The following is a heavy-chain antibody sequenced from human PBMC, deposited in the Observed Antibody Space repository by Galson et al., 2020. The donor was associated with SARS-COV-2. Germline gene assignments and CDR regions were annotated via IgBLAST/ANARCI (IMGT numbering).Heavy chain of an antibody. CDR1: GYTLIELS. J-gene: IGHJ5*02. CDR3: ATASIRGVRTTNWFDP. Sequence: GESLKISCKVSGYTLIELSMHWVRQAPGKGLEWMGGFDPEDGETIYAQKFQGRVTMTEDTSTDTAYMELSSLRSEDTAVYYCATASIRGVRTTNWFDPWGQGTLVTVSS. CDR2: FDPEDGET. V-gene: IGHV1-24*01. D-gene: IGHD3-10*01.